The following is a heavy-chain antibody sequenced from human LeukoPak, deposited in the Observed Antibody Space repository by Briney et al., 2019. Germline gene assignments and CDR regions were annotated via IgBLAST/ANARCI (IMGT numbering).Heavy chain of an antibody. CDR1: GFTVSSNS. Sequence: PGGSLRLSCTVSGFTVSSNSMSWVRQATGEGLEWVSAIGTAGDTYYPDSVKGRFTISRENAKNSLYLQMNSLRAGDTAVYYCARADVDTEGFDIWGQGTMVTVSS. CDR2: IGTAGDT. V-gene: IGHV3-13*01. CDR3: ARADVDTEGFDI. D-gene: IGHD5-18*01. J-gene: IGHJ3*02.